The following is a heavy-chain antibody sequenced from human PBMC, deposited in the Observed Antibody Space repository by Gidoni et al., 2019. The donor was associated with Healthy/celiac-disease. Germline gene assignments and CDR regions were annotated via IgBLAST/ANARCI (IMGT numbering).Heavy chain of an antibody. D-gene: IGHD6-13*01. CDR1: GGSIRSSNW. CDR3: ASRSSRGVYYYMDV. Sequence: QVQLQESGPGLVKPSGTLSLTCAVSGGSIRSSNWWSWVRQPPGKGLEWIGEIYPSGSTNYNPSRKSRVTISVDKSKNQFSLKLSSVTAADTAVYYCASRSSRGVYYYMDVWGKGTTVTVSS. V-gene: IGHV4-4*02. CDR2: IYPSGST. J-gene: IGHJ6*03.